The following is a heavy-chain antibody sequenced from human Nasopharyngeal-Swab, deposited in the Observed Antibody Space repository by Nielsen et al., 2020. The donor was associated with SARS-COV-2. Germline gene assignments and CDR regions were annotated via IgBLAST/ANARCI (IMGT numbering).Heavy chain of an antibody. J-gene: IGHJ4*02. Sequence: ETLSLTCAASGFTFSSYSMNWVRQAPGKGLEWVSSISSSSSYIYYADSVKGRFTISRDNAKNSLYLQMNSLRAEDTAVYYCARAIVGATGIDYWGQGTLVTVSS. D-gene: IGHD1-26*01. CDR3: ARAIVGATGIDY. CDR1: GFTFSSYS. V-gene: IGHV3-21*01. CDR2: ISSSSSYI.